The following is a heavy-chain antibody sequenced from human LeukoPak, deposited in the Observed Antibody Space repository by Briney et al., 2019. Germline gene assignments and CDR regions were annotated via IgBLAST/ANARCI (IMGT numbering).Heavy chain of an antibody. D-gene: IGHD4-23*01. CDR1: GGSISSYY. J-gene: IGHJ6*03. CDR2: IYTSGST. CDR3: ARENSVYYYYYMDV. Sequence: SETLSLTCTVSGGSISSYYWSWIRQPAGKGLEWIGRIYTSGSTNYNPSLKSRVTMSVDTSKNQFSLKLSSVTAADTAVYYCARENSVYYYYYMDVWGKGTTVTISS. V-gene: IGHV4-4*07.